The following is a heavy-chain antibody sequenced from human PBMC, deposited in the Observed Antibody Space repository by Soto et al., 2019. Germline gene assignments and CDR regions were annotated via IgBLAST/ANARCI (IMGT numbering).Heavy chain of an antibody. CDR1: GYSFTSYW. CDR3: ARRTDYSSSWYYGMGV. V-gene: IGHV5-51*01. Sequence: GESLKISCKGSGYSFTSYWIGWVRQMPGKGLEWMGIIYPGDSDTRYSPAFQGQVTISADKSISTAYLQWSSLKASDTAMYYCARRTDYSSSWYYGMGVWDKESRVAVSS. CDR2: IYPGDSDT. J-gene: IGHJ6*04. D-gene: IGHD6-13*01.